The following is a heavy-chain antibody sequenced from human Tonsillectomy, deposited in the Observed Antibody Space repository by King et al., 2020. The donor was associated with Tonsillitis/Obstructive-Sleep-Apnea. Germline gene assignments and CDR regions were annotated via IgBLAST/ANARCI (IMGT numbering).Heavy chain of an antibody. CDR1: GFTFNNYA. V-gene: IGHV3-30*01. Sequence: VQLVESGGGVVQPGRSLRLSCAASGFTFNNYAMHWVRQAPGKGLEWVAFISYDGSNTYYAYSVKGRFTISRDNSKNTLYLQMNSLRAEDTAVFYCARDHYDFWSGPGDYFDYWGQGTLVTVSS. D-gene: IGHD3-3*01. CDR3: ARDHYDFWSGPGDYFDY. CDR2: ISYDGSNT. J-gene: IGHJ4*02.